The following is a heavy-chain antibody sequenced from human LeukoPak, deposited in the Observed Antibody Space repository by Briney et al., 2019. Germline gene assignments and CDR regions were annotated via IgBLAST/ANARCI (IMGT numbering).Heavy chain of an antibody. CDR3: ARGLVYDSSGSQIDY. J-gene: IGHJ4*02. D-gene: IGHD3-22*01. V-gene: IGHV4-59*01. Sequence: PSETLSLTCTVSGGSISSYYWSWIRQPPGKGLEWIGYIYYSGSTNYNPSLKSRVTISVDTSKNQFSLKLSSVTAADTAVFYCARGLVYDSSGSQIDYWGQGTLVTVSS. CDR2: IYYSGST. CDR1: GGSISSYY.